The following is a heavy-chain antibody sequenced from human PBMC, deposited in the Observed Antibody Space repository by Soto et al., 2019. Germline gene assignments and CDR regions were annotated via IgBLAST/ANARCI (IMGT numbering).Heavy chain of an antibody. CDR2: IYYSGST. V-gene: IGHV4-31*03. CDR3: ARDSPLNSGRLVDY. CDR1: GGSISSGGYY. J-gene: IGHJ4*02. D-gene: IGHD1-1*01. Sequence: QVQLQESGPGLVKPSQTLSLTCTVSGGSISSGGYYWSWIRQHPGKGLEWIGYIYYSGSTYYNPSLKIRVTISVDTSKNQFSLKLSSVTAADTAVYYCARDSPLNSGRLVDYWGQGTLVTVSS.